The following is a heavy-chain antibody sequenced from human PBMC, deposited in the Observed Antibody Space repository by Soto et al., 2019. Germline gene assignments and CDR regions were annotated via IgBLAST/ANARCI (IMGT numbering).Heavy chain of an antibody. Sequence: PSETLSLTCSVSGVSMSSYDWTWIRQPAGKGLEWIGRVYSSGGTHYNSSLKSRVTISLDTSKNQFSLRLISVTAADTAVYYCARGQRFSDWFDPWGQGTLVTVSS. CDR1: GVSMSSYD. J-gene: IGHJ5*02. D-gene: IGHD3-3*01. CDR2: VYSSGGT. V-gene: IGHV4-4*07. CDR3: ARGQRFSDWFDP.